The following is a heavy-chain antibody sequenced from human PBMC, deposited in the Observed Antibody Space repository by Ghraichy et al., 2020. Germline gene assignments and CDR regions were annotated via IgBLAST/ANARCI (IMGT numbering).Heavy chain of an antibody. J-gene: IGHJ3*02. CDR2: IKQDGSEK. CDR3: ARDGSSRIRGSVAFGI. Sequence: GGSLRLSCAASGFTFSSYWMSWVRQAPGKGLEWVANIKQDGSEKYYVDSVKGRFTISRDNAKNSLYLQMNSLRAEDTAVYYCARDGSSRIRGSVAFGIWGQGTMVTVSS. CDR1: GFTFSSYW. D-gene: IGHD5/OR15-5a*01. V-gene: IGHV3-7*03.